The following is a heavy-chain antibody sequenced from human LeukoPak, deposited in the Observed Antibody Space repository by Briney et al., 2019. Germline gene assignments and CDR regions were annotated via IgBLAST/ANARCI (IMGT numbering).Heavy chain of an antibody. Sequence: SETLSLTCTVSGGSISSGGYYWSWIRQHPGKGLEWIGYIYYSGSTYYNPSLKSRVTISLDTSKNQFSLKLTSVTAADTAVYYCAREGQWLADWFDPWGQGTLVTVSS. CDR3: AREGQWLADWFDP. J-gene: IGHJ5*02. V-gene: IGHV4-31*03. D-gene: IGHD6-19*01. CDR1: GGSISSGGYY. CDR2: IYYSGST.